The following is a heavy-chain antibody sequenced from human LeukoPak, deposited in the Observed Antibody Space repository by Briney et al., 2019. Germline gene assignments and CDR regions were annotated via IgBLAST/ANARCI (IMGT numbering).Heavy chain of an antibody. CDR1: GFTFSSYT. CDR2: ISSGSSYI. Sequence: GSLRLSCAASGFTFSSYTMNWVRQAPGKGLEWVSIISSGSSYIHYADSVKGRFTISRDNAKNSLYLQMNSLRAEDTAVYYCASRTGYYSWDVFDIWGQGTLVTVSS. D-gene: IGHD3/OR15-3a*01. V-gene: IGHV3-21*01. CDR3: ASRTGYYSWDVFDI. J-gene: IGHJ4*02.